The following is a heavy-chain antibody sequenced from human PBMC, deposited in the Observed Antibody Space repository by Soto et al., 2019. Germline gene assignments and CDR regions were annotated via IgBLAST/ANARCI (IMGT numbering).Heavy chain of an antibody. D-gene: IGHD2-15*01. Sequence: SETLSLTCTVSGGSISSYYWSWIRQPPGKGLEWIGYIYYSGSTNYNPSLKSRVTISVDTSKDQFSLKLSSVTAADTAVYYCARDNCSGGSCLYGMDVWGQGTTVTVSS. CDR1: GGSISSYY. V-gene: IGHV4-59*01. CDR3: ARDNCSGGSCLYGMDV. CDR2: IYYSGST. J-gene: IGHJ6*02.